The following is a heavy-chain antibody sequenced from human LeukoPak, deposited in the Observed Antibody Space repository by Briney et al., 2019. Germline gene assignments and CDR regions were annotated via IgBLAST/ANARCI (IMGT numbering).Heavy chain of an antibody. CDR2: IYHSGST. Sequence: SETLSLTCTVSGYSISSGYYWGWIRQPPGKGLEWIGSIYHSGSTYYNPSLKSRVTISVDTSKNQFSLKLSSVTAADTAVYYCARGDYYDSSGYKGPFDYWGQGTLVTVSS. CDR3: ARGDYYDSSGYKGPFDY. CDR1: GYSISSGYY. V-gene: IGHV4-38-2*02. D-gene: IGHD3-22*01. J-gene: IGHJ4*02.